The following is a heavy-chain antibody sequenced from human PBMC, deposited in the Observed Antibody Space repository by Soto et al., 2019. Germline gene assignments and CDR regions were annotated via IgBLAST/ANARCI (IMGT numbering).Heavy chain of an antibody. Sequence: QVQLVQSGAEVKKPGASVKVSCKASGYTFTSYAMHWVRQAPGQRVEWAGWINDGNGNTKYSQKFPGRVTIPRASSASTADVEMNSLRAEDTAGDSCASSIVVVTAAASWGQRTLLTVSS. CDR1: GYTFTSYA. D-gene: IGHD2-21*02. CDR3: ASSIVVVTAAAS. J-gene: IGHJ5*02. V-gene: IGHV1-3*01. CDR2: INDGNGNT.